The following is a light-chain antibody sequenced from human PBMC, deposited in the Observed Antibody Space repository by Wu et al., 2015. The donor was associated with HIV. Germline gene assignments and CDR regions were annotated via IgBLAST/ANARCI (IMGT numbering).Light chain of an antibody. Sequence: LVLTQSPGTLSLSPGERATLSCRASQSISNTHLAWYQQKPGQAPRLLIYSASSRATGIPDRFSGSGSGTDFTLTISSLEPEDFAVYYCQQRSNWPLTFGGGTKVEIK. CDR3: QQRSNWPLT. CDR1: QSISNTH. V-gene: IGKV3D-20*02. J-gene: IGKJ4*01. CDR2: SAS.